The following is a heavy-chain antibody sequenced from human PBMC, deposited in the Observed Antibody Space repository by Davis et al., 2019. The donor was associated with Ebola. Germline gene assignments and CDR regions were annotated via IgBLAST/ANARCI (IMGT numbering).Heavy chain of an antibody. J-gene: IGHJ4*02. D-gene: IGHD5-12*01. CDR3: TRGATILDY. CDR1: GFSFSSYS. Sequence: GESLKISCGGSGFSFSSYSINWVRQAPGKGLEWVASISRNNNYRYYADSMKGRFTISRDDATTSVYLQMNSLRGEDTAVYYCTRGATILDYWGQGTLVTVSS. V-gene: IGHV3-21*01. CDR2: ISRNNNYR.